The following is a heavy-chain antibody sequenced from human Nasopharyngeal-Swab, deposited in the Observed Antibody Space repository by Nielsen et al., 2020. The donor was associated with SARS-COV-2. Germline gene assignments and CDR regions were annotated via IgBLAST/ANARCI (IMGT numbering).Heavy chain of an antibody. J-gene: IGHJ5*02. CDR3: ARVIRYCSGGSCSNWFDP. CDR1: GGSVSSGSYY. V-gene: IGHV4-61*01. CDR2: IYYSGST. D-gene: IGHD2-15*01. Sequence: SETLSLTCTVSGGSVSSGSYYWSWIRQPPGKGLEWIGYIYYSGSTNYNPSLKSRVTISVDTSKNQFSLKLSSVTAADTAVYYCARVIRYCSGGSCSNWFDPWGQGTLVTVSS.